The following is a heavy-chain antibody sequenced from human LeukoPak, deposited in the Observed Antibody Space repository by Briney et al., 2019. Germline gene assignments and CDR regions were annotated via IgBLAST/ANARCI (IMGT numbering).Heavy chain of an antibody. J-gene: IGHJ4*02. CDR2: INWNGGST. CDR1: GFTFDDYG. V-gene: IGHV3-20*04. Sequence: TGGSLRLSCAASGFTFDDYGMSWVRQAPGKGLEWVSGINWNGGSTGYADSVKGRFTISRDNAKNSLYLQMNSLRAEDTAVYYCARAGDDYVWGSYRPIDYWGQGTQVTVSS. CDR3: ARAGDDYVWGSYRPIDY. D-gene: IGHD3-16*02.